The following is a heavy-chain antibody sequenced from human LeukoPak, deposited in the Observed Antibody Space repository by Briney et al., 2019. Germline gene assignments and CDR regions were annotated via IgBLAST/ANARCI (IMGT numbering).Heavy chain of an antibody. D-gene: IGHD6-19*01. CDR1: GYTFSDYY. CDR2: INPRTGDT. Sequence: ASVKVSCKASGYTFSDYYIHWVRQAPGQGLEWMAWINPRTGDTNYAQKFQGRVTMTTDTPTSTAYMELTRLISDDTAAYVYVRVGSSGWYVHPTLDYWGQGTLVTVSS. V-gene: IGHV1-2*02. J-gene: IGHJ4*02. CDR3: VRVGSSGWYVHPTLDY.